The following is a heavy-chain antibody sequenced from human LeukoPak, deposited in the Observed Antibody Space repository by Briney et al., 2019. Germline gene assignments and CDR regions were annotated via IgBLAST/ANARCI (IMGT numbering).Heavy chain of an antibody. CDR3: ARTRGSYYEFDY. D-gene: IGHD1-26*01. CDR2: AYYNGET. J-gene: IGHJ4*02. Sequence: SETLSLTCTVSGGSITSDAYYWAWIRQPPGKGLEWIGSAYYNGETYYNPSLKSRVTISVDTSKSQFSLKLTSVTAADTAVYYCARTRGSYYEFDYWGQGTLVTVSS. CDR1: GGSITSDAYY. V-gene: IGHV4-39*07.